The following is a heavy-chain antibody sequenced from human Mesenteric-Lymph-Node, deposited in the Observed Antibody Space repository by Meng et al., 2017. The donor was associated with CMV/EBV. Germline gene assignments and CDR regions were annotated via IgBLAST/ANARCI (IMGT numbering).Heavy chain of an antibody. CDR3: ASCSSTSCYGY. CDR2: IYGSGKT. CDR1: GFTVSSNY. Sequence: GESLKISCVASGFTVSSNYMSWVRQAPGKGLEWVSVIYGSGKTYYADSVKGRFTISRDNSKNTLYLQMNSLRDEDTAVYYCASCSSTSCYGYWGQGTLVTVSS. J-gene: IGHJ4*02. V-gene: IGHV3-53*01. D-gene: IGHD2-2*01.